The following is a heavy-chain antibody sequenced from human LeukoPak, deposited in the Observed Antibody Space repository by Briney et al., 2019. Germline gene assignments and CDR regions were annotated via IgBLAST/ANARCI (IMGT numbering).Heavy chain of an antibody. CDR1: GDSISSYY. Sequence: PSETLSLTCTVSGDSISSYYWTWIRQPPGKGLEWIGYISYSGSTSYNPSLKSRVTISADTSKNHLSLRLTSVTAADTAVYYCARAGIAAAGRLSWGQGTLVTVSS. J-gene: IGHJ5*02. CDR3: ARAGIAAAGRLS. V-gene: IGHV4-59*01. CDR2: ISYSGST. D-gene: IGHD6-13*01.